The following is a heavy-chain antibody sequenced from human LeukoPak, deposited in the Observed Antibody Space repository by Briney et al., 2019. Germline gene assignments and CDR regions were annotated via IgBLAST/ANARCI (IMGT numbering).Heavy chain of an antibody. Sequence: SETLSLTCTFSGGSISSSSYYWGWIRQPPGKELEWIGSIYYSGSTYYNPSLKSRVTISVDTSKNQFSLKLSSVTAADTAVYYCANLAAAGVYYYYYMDVWGKGTTVTVSS. J-gene: IGHJ6*03. D-gene: IGHD6-13*01. V-gene: IGHV4-39*07. CDR2: IYYSGST. CDR3: ANLAAAGVYYYYYMDV. CDR1: GGSISSSSYY.